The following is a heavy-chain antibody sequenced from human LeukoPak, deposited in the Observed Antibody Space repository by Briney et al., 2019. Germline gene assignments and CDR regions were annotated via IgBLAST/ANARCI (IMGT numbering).Heavy chain of an antibody. CDR2: ISYDGSNK. V-gene: IGHV3-30-3*01. J-gene: IGHJ5*02. Sequence: PGGSLRLSCAASRFTFSSYAMHWVRQAPGKGLEWVAVISYDGSNKYYADSVKGRFTISRDNSKNTLYLQMNSLRAEDTAVYYCARDASPWVPGWFDPWGQGTLVTVPS. D-gene: IGHD3-10*01. CDR3: ARDASPWVPGWFDP. CDR1: RFTFSSYA.